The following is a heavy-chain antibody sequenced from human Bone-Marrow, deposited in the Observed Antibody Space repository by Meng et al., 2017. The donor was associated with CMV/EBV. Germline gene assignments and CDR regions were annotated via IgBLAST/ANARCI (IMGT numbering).Heavy chain of an antibody. Sequence: ESLKISCKGSGYRFTSSWIGWVRQMPGKGLEWMGIIYPGDSDTRYSPSFQGQVTITADKANSTAYLQWSSLRAPDTAMYFCARQRRRGPRGVGFRGGFDDWGQGTLVTVSS. CDR1: GYRFTSSW. CDR3: ARQRRRGPRGVGFRGGFDD. CDR2: IYPGDSDT. D-gene: IGHD3-10*01. J-gene: IGHJ4*01. V-gene: IGHV5-51*01.